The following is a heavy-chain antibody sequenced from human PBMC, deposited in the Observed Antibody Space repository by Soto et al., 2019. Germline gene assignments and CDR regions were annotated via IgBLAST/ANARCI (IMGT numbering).Heavy chain of an antibody. D-gene: IGHD6-19*01. CDR1: GVTFSNYT. V-gene: IGHV3-21*01. Sequence: VQLVESGGGLVKPGGSLRLSCADSGVTFSNYTMNWVRQAPGKGLEWVSSISRSSRNIYYADSLKGRFTISRDNAKNALYLQMNSLRAEDTAVYYCARDLKVAGTNSCYSYGMDVWGQGTTVTVSS. CDR2: ISRSSRNI. J-gene: IGHJ6*02. CDR3: ARDLKVAGTNSCYSYGMDV.